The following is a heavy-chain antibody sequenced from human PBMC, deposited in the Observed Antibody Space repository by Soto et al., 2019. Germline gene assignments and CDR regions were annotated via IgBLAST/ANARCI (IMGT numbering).Heavy chain of an antibody. D-gene: IGHD2-2*01. CDR3: ARDYCSSTSCYFFDY. J-gene: IGHJ4*02. CDR2: IWYDGSNK. Sequence: QVQLVESGGGVVQPGRSLRLSCAASGFTFSSYGMHWVRQAPGKGLEWVAVIWYDGSNKYYADSVKGRFTISRDNSKNTLYLQMNSLRAEDTAVYYCARDYCSSTSCYFFDYWGQGTLVTVSS. V-gene: IGHV3-33*01. CDR1: GFTFSSYG.